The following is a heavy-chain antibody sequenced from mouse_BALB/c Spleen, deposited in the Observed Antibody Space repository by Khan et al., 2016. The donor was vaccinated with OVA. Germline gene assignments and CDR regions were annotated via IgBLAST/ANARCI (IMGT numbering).Heavy chain of an antibody. Sequence: EVQLQESGPGLVKPSQSLSLTCTVTGYSITSDYAWNWIRQFPGNKLEWMGYISYSGSTTYNPSLKSRISITRDTSKDQFCLQWKSVTSEDTATYYCASELGRYYAMDYWGQGTSGTVSA. J-gene: IGHJ4*01. D-gene: IGHD4-1*01. V-gene: IGHV3-2*02. CDR2: ISYSGST. CDR1: GYSITSDYA. CDR3: ASELGRYYAMDY.